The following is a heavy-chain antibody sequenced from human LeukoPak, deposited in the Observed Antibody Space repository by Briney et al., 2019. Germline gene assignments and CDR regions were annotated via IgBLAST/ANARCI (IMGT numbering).Heavy chain of an antibody. CDR2: ISSSSSYI. Sequence: GGSLRLSCAAPGFTFSSYSMNWVRQAPGKGLEWVSSISSSSSYIYYADSVKGRFTISRDNAKNSLYLQMNSLRAEDTAVYYCAKDIAVAGRNAFDIWGQGTMVTVSS. V-gene: IGHV3-21*01. J-gene: IGHJ3*02. D-gene: IGHD6-19*01. CDR1: GFTFSSYS. CDR3: AKDIAVAGRNAFDI.